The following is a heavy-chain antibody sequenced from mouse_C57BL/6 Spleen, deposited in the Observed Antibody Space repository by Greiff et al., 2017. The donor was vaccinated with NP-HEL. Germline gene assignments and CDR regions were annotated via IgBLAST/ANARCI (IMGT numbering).Heavy chain of an antibody. Sequence: QVQLQQPGAELVKPGASVKVSCKASGYTFTSYWMHWVKQRPGQGLEWIGRIHPSDSDTNYNQKFKGKATLTVDKSSSTAYMQLSSLTSEDAAVYYCAREGYADYDGGYAMDYWGQGTSVTVSS. V-gene: IGHV1-74*01. CDR1: GYTFTSYW. J-gene: IGHJ4*01. CDR3: AREGYADYDGGYAMDY. D-gene: IGHD2-4*01. CDR2: IHPSDSDT.